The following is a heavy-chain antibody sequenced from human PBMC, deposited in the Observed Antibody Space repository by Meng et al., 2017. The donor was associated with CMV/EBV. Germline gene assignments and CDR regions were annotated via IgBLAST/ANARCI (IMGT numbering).Heavy chain of an antibody. J-gene: IGHJ6*02. CDR2: ISSSSSYI. Sequence: GGSLRLSCAASGFTFDDYGMSWVRQAPGKGLEWVSSISSSSSYIYYADSVKGRFTISRDNAKNSLYLQMNSLRAEDTAVYYCARADAIVVVPAAILDYYYGMDVWGQGTTVTVSS. D-gene: IGHD2-2*01. CDR1: GFTFDDYG. V-gene: IGHV3-21*01. CDR3: ARADAIVVVPAAILDYYYGMDV.